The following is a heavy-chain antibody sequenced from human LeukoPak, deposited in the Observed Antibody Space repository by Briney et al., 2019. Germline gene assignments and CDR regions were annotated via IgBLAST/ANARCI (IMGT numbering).Heavy chain of an antibody. Sequence: PSETLSLTCTVSGGSICGYYWSWIQQSPGKGLEWIGYIYYTGITAYNPSLGSRVTISVDRSNNQFSLRLTSVTAADTAVYYCARLHSSRAEEFDPWGQGTLVTVSS. J-gene: IGHJ5*02. CDR3: ARLHSSRAEEFDP. V-gene: IGHV4-59*01. CDR1: GGSICGYY. CDR2: IYYTGIT.